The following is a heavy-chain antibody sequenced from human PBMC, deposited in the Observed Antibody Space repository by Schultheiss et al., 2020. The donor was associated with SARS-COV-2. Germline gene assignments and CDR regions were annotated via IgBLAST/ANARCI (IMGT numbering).Heavy chain of an antibody. CDR1: VFTFSSYA. Sequence: GESLKISCSASVFTFSSYAMHWVRQAPGKGLEYVSAISSNGGSTYYADSVKGRFTISRDNSKNTLYLQMNSLRADDTAVYYCARDRFRIQLWLPYYYGMDVWGQGTTVTVSS. V-gene: IGHV3-64*04. D-gene: IGHD5-18*01. CDR2: ISSNGGST. J-gene: IGHJ6*02. CDR3: ARDRFRIQLWLPYYYGMDV.